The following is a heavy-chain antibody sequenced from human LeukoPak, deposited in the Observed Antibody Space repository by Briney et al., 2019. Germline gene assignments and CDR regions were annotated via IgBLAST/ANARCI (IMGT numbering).Heavy chain of an antibody. CDR2: IYSSGST. V-gene: IGHV4-59*13. CDR3: ARFTKYEGGGSYLDI. D-gene: IGHD3-22*01. J-gene: IGHJ3*02. Sequence: SETLSLTCTVSGGSISSYYWSWIRQPPGKGLEWIGHIYSSGSTTDNPSLKSRVTISVDTSKNQFSLRMSSVTAADTAVYYCARFTKYEGGGSYLDIWGQGTMVTVSS. CDR1: GGSISSYY.